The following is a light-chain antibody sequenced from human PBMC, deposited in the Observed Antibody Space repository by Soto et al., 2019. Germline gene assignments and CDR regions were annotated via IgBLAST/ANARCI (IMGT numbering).Light chain of an antibody. Sequence: IQLTQSPYFLSASVGERFTITCRASQGISIYLAWYQQKPGKAPKVLVYATSTLQSGVPSRFRGTGSATEFTLTITSLKAADFANYYCQQYTSQYSITFGQGTRLEIK. J-gene: IGKJ5*01. V-gene: IGKV1-9*01. CDR1: QGISIY. CDR3: QQYTSQYSIT. CDR2: ATS.